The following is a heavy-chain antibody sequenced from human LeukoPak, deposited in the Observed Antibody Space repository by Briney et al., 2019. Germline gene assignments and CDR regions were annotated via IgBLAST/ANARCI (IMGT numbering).Heavy chain of an antibody. CDR3: ARALTEYSSSFYYYYGMDI. CDR2: INHSGNT. V-gene: IGHV4-34*01. Sequence: PSETLSLTCALYNGSFSGYYWSWVRQPPGAGLEWIGEINHSGNTNYKWSLKSRVTISIDTSKSRFSLKLSSVTAADTAIYYCARALTEYSSSFYYYYGMDIWGQGTTVTVS. CDR1: NGSFSGYY. J-gene: IGHJ6*02. D-gene: IGHD6-6*01.